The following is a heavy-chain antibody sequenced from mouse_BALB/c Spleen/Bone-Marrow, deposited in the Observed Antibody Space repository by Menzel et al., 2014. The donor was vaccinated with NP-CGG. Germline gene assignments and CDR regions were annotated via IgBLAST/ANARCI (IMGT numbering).Heavy chain of an antibody. Sequence: VKLVESGPGLVAPSQSLSITCTVSGILLTSYGVHWVRQPPGKVLEWLGVIWAGGSTNYNSALMSRLSISKDNSKSQVFLKMNSLQTDDTAMYYCARGSYYEGAMDYWGQGTSVTVSS. CDR3: ARGSYYEGAMDY. CDR1: GILLTSYG. D-gene: IGHD1-1*01. J-gene: IGHJ4*01. V-gene: IGHV2-9*02. CDR2: IWAGGST.